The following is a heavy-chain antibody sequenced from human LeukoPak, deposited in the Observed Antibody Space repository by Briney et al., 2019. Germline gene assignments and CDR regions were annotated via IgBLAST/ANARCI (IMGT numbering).Heavy chain of an antibody. Sequence: GGSLRLSCAASGFTFNTYAMTWVRQAPGKGLEWLSTISGSGGHTYYADSVKGRFTISRDTSKNTVYLQMNSMRADDTAVYYCAKDVGRDSSGYYYGYWGQGTLVTVSS. CDR1: GFTFNTYA. D-gene: IGHD3-22*01. V-gene: IGHV3-23*01. J-gene: IGHJ4*02. CDR2: ISGSGGHT. CDR3: AKDVGRDSSGYYYGY.